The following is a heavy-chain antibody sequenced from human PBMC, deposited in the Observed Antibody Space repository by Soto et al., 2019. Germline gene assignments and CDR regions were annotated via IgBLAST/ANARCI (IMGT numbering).Heavy chain of an antibody. CDR1: GFSFSISP. CDR2: ISYDGTDK. V-gene: IGHV3-30*04. J-gene: IGHJ6*02. CDR3: VKERYAQLWLEDYGMDV. D-gene: IGHD5-18*01. Sequence: QVQLVESGGGVVQPGRSLRLSCAASGFSFSISPMHWVRQAPGKGPEWVALISYDGTDKYYADSVKGRFTISRDNSKNTLYLQMSSLGPEDTAVYYCVKERYAQLWLEDYGMDVWGQGTTVTV.